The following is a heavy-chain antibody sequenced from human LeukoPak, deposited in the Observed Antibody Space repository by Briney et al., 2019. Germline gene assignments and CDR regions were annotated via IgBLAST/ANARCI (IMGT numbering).Heavy chain of an antibody. CDR3: ASESDYGDAFDI. D-gene: IGHD4-17*01. CDR1: GGSISSYY. CDR2: IYYSGST. J-gene: IGHJ3*02. V-gene: IGHV4-59*01. Sequence: SQTLSLTCTVSGGSISSYYWSGIRQPPGKGLEWIGYIYYSGSTNYNPSLKSRVTISVDTSKNQFSLKLSSVTAADTAVYYCASESDYGDAFDIWGQGTMVTVSS.